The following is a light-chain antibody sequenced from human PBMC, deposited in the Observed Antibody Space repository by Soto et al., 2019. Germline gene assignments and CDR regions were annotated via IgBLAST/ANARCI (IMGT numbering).Light chain of an antibody. CDR3: QTWGTDVV. CDR2: LNSDGSH. J-gene: IGLJ2*01. CDR1: SGHSSYA. V-gene: IGLV4-69*01. Sequence: QSVLTQSPSASASLGASVKLTCTLSSGHSSYAIAWHQQQPEKGPRYLMKLNSDGSHSKGDGIPDRFSGSSSWAERYLTISSLQSEDEADYYCQTWGTDVVFGGATKLTVL.